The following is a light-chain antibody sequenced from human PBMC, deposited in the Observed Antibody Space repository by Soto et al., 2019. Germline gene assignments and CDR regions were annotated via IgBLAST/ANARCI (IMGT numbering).Light chain of an antibody. CDR2: GAS. V-gene: IGKV3-15*01. Sequence: EIVMTQSPATLSVSPGERATLSCRVSRSLSSNLAWYQQKPGQAPRLLIYGASTRATGIPARFSGSGSGTEFTLTISTLQSEDFAVYYCRQYNNWPGTFGLGTKVEIK. CDR3: RQYNNWPGT. J-gene: IGKJ1*01. CDR1: RSLSSN.